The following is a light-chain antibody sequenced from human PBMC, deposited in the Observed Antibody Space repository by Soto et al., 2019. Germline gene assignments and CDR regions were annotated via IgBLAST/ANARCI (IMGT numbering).Light chain of an antibody. CDR2: GAS. CDR3: QQRQYWPPIT. CDR1: QSVSSN. J-gene: IGKJ1*01. Sequence: IVMTQSPATLSVSPGERATLSCRASQSVSSNLAWYQQKPGQAPRLLIYGASTRATGIPARFSGSGSGTDFTLTISSLEPEDFAVYYCQQRQYWPPITFGQGTKVDIK. V-gene: IGKV3-15*01.